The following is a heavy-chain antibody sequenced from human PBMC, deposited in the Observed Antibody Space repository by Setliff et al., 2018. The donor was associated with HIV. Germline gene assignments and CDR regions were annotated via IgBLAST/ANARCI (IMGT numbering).Heavy chain of an antibody. Sequence: ASVKVSCKAYGYTFINYGITWGRQAPGQGLEWMGWMSTYSGNTDYAQNVQGRFTMTSDTSTTTAYMELRNLRSNDSAVYYCARTVKTTLGDLLSPYYYYMDLWGKGTTVTVSS. V-gene: IGHV1-18*01. D-gene: IGHD3-16*01. CDR2: MSTYSGNT. CDR3: ARTVKTTLGDLLSPYYYYMDL. J-gene: IGHJ6*03. CDR1: GYTFINYG.